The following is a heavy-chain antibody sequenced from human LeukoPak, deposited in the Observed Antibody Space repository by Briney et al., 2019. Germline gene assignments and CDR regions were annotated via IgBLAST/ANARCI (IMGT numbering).Heavy chain of an antibody. D-gene: IGHD6-13*01. V-gene: IGHV4-30-2*03. CDR2: IYYSGTT. J-gene: IGHJ5*02. CDR1: GGSISSGGYS. Sequence: SETLSLTCAVSGGSISSGGYSWNWVRQPPGRGLEWLGSIYYSGTTYYNPSLKSRVTISVDTSKNHFSLKVTSMTAADTGVYYCARSLPGAIGAADLWGQGTLVTVSS. CDR3: ARSLPGAIGAADL.